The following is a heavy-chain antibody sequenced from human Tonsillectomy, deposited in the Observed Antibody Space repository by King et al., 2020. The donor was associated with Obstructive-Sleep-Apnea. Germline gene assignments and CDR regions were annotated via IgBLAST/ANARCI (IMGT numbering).Heavy chain of an antibody. CDR3: ARLGNSYYYYGADV. Sequence: QLQESGPGLVKPSETLSLTCTVSGGSISSFYWSWIRQSPGMGLEWLGYIYYIGRTHYNPSLKSRVTMSIETSKNQFSLKLNSATAADTAVYYCARLGNSYYYYGADVWGQGTTVTVSS. D-gene: IGHD1-14*01. V-gene: IGHV4-59*08. CDR2: IYYIGRT. J-gene: IGHJ6*02. CDR1: GGSISSFY.